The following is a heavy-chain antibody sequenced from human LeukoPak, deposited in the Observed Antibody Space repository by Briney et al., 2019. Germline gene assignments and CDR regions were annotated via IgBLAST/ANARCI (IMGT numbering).Heavy chain of an antibody. D-gene: IGHD3-22*01. V-gene: IGHV4-61*02. CDR2: IYTSGST. CDR3: ARDAMIVVVDAFDI. Sequence: PSETLSLTCTVSGGSISSGSYYWSWIRQPAGKGLEWIGRIYTSGSTNYNPSLKSRVTISVDTSKNQFSLKLSSVTAADTAVYCCARDAMIVVVDAFDIWGQGTMVTVSS. J-gene: IGHJ3*02. CDR1: GGSISSGSYY.